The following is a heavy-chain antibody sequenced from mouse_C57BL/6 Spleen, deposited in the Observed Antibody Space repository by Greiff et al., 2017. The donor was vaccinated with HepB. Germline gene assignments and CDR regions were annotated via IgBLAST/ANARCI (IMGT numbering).Heavy chain of an antibody. CDR3: ARVYDGSYYYAMDY. CDR1: GYTFTSYW. V-gene: IGHV1-55*01. J-gene: IGHJ4*01. CDR2: IYPGSGST. Sequence: QVQLQQPGAELVKPGASVKMSCKVSGYTFTSYWITWVKQRPGQGLEWIGDIYPGSGSTNYNEKFKSKATLAVDPSSSTAYMQLSSLTSEDSAVYYCARVYDGSYYYAMDYWGQGTSVTVSS. D-gene: IGHD2-3*01.